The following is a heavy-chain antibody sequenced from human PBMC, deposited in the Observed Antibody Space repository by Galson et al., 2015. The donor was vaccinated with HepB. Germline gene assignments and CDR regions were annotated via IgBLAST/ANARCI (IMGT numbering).Heavy chain of an antibody. Sequence: SLRLSCAASGFTFSSYSMNWVRQAPGKGLEWVSYISSSSSTIYYADSVKGRFTISRDNAKNSLYLQMNSLRAEDTAVYYCARPPHYYESSGYPWGQGTLVTVSS. D-gene: IGHD3-22*01. CDR2: ISSSSSTI. V-gene: IGHV3-48*01. J-gene: IGHJ4*02. CDR3: ARPPHYYESSGYP. CDR1: GFTFSSYS.